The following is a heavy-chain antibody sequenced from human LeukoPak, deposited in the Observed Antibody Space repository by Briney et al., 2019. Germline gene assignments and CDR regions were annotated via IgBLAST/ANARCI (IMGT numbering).Heavy chain of an antibody. D-gene: IGHD2-2*01. V-gene: IGHV1-8*03. CDR2: MNPNSGNT. CDR1: GYTFTSYD. Sequence: ASVKVSCKASGYTFTSYDINWVRQATGQGLEWMGWMNPNSGNTGHAQKFQGRVTITRNTSISTAYMELSSLRSEDTAVYYCARGGEYQLPIDYWGQGTLVTVSS. CDR3: ARGGEYQLPIDY. J-gene: IGHJ4*02.